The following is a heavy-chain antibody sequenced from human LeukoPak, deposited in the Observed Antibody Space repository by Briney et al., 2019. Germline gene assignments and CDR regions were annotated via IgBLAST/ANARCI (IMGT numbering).Heavy chain of an antibody. Sequence: SETLSLTCAVYGGSFSGYYWSWIRQPPGKGLEWIGEINHSGSTNYNPSLKSRVTISVDTSKNQFSLKLSSVTAADTAVYYCARGVSITIFGVVIQYYYCGMDVWGQGTTVTVSS. CDR3: ARGVSITIFGVVIQYYYCGMDV. CDR1: GGSFSGYY. D-gene: IGHD3-3*01. V-gene: IGHV4-34*01. CDR2: INHSGST. J-gene: IGHJ6*02.